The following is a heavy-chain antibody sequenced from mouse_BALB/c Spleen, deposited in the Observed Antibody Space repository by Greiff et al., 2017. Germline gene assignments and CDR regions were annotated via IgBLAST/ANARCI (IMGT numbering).Heavy chain of an antibody. V-gene: IGHV2-2*02. J-gene: IGHJ2*01. D-gene: IGHD2-1*01. CDR2: IWSGGST. CDR3: ARKGDGNYYFDY. Sequence: VMLVESGPGLVQPSQSLSITCTVSGFSLTSYGVHWVRQSPGKGLEWLGVIWSGGSTDYNAAFIYRLSISKDNSKSQVFFKMNSLQANDAAMYYCARKGDGNYYFDYWGQGTTLTVSS. CDR1: GFSLTSYG.